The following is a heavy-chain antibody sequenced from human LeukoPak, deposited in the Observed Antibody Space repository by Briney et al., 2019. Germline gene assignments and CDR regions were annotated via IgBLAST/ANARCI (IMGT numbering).Heavy chain of an antibody. Sequence: SETLSLTCTVSGGSISSYYWSWIRQPPGKGLEGIGYIYNSGSTNYNPSLKSRVTISVDTSKNQFSLKLSSVTTADTAVYYCASDVGATPGYFDYWGQGTLVTVSS. CDR2: IYNSGST. CDR3: ASDVGATPGYFDY. CDR1: GGSISSYY. D-gene: IGHD1-26*01. J-gene: IGHJ4*02. V-gene: IGHV4-59*01.